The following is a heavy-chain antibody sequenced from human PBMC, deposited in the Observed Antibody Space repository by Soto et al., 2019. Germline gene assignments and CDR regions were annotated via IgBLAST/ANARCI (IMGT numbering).Heavy chain of an antibody. D-gene: IGHD6-19*01. CDR1: GFSLRTSGVG. CDR3: GHRIKVVGQWFFDI. J-gene: IGHJ2*01. V-gene: IGHV2-5*02. CDR2: IHWDDEK. Sequence: QIALRESGPTLVKPTQTLTLTCTFSGFSLRTSGVGVGWIRQPPGKALEWLALIHWDDEKNYRPSLRTRLTITKDTSKNQAVLTMTNMDPVDTATYYCGHRIKVVGQWFFDIWGRGTLVTVSS.